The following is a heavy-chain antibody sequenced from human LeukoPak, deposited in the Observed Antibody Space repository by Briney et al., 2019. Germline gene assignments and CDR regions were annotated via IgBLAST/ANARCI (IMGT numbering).Heavy chain of an antibody. V-gene: IGHV4-34*01. J-gene: IGHJ5*02. Sequence: SETLSLTCAVYGGSFSDYFRSWLRQPPEKGLEWIGEINHSGSTNYNSSLKSRVTISVDTSKDQFSLKLSSVTAADTAVYYCARLYSSSGYNWFDPWGQGTLVTVSS. CDR2: INHSGST. CDR1: GGSFSDYF. D-gene: IGHD6-6*01. CDR3: ARLYSSSGYNWFDP.